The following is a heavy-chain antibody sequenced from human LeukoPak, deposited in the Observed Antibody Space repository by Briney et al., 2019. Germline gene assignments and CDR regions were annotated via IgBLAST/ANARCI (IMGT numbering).Heavy chain of an antibody. Sequence: GRSLRLSCAASGFTFSSYGMHRVRQAPGKGLEWVAVIWYDGSNKYYADSVKGRFTISRDNSKNTLYLQMNSLRAEDTAVYYCARSRVGASIDYWGQGTLVTVSS. CDR1: GFTFSSYG. V-gene: IGHV3-33*01. CDR2: IWYDGSNK. CDR3: ARSRVGASIDY. D-gene: IGHD1-26*01. J-gene: IGHJ4*02.